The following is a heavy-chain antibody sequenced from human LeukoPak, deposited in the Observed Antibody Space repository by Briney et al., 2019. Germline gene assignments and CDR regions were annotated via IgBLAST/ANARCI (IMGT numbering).Heavy chain of an antibody. V-gene: IGHV4-39*07. Sequence: SETLSLTCTVSGGSISSGGYYWSWIRQPPGKGLEWIGEINHSGSTNYNPSHKSRVTISVDTSKNQFSLKLSSVTAADTAVYYCARGPGGYDYVWGSYRYTPPFDYWGQGTLVTVSS. J-gene: IGHJ4*02. CDR2: INHSGST. CDR1: GGSISSGGYY. D-gene: IGHD3-16*02. CDR3: ARGPGGYDYVWGSYRYTPPFDY.